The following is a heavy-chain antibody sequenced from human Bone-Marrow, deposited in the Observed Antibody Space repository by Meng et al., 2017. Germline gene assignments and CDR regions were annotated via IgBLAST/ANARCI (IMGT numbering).Heavy chain of an antibody. CDR2: INPNSGGT. J-gene: IGHJ1*01. Sequence: ASVKVSCKASGYTFTGYYMHWVRQAPGQGLEWMGWINPNSGGTNYAQKFQGRVTMTRDTSISTAYMELSSLRSEDTAVYYCARATATRAEYFQHWGQGTLVTGAS. D-gene: IGHD2-15*01. CDR3: ARATATRAEYFQH. V-gene: IGHV1-2*02. CDR1: GYTFTGYY.